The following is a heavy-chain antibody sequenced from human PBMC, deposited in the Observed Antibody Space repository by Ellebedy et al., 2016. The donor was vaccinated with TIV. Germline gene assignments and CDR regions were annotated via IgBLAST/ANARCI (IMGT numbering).Heavy chain of an antibody. CDR2: MFHSGST. CDR3: TSDGAGRWDY. Sequence: MPSETLSLTCSVPGSSISSGYSWGWIRQPPGRGLEWIGSMFHSGSTYYSPSPKSRVTISVDTSKNQLSLRLSSVTAADTAVYYCTSDGAGRWDYWGPGTLVTVSS. CDR1: GSSISSGYS. D-gene: IGHD4-23*01. V-gene: IGHV4-38-2*02. J-gene: IGHJ4*02.